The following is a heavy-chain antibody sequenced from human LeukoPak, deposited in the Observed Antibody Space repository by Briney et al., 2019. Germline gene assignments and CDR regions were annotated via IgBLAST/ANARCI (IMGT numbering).Heavy chain of an antibody. CDR3: ARGAAPPNWFDP. CDR2: INHSGST. J-gene: IGHJ5*02. V-gene: IGHV4-34*01. D-gene: IGHD6-6*01. CDR1: GGSFSGYY. Sequence: PSETLSLICAVYGGSFSGYYWSWIRQPPGKGLEWIGEINHSGSTNYNPSLKSRVTISVDTSKNQFSLKLSSVTAADTAVYYCARGAAPPNWFDPWGQGTLVTVSS.